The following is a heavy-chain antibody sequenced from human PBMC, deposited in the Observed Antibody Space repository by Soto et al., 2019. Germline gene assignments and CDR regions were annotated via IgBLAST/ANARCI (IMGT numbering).Heavy chain of an antibody. CDR1: GGTFSSYA. CDR3: ARAAVTNSSSAHFNF. Sequence: AVKLSCKASGGTFSSYAISWVRQAPGQGLDWMGGIIPIFGTANYAQKFQGRVTITADESTSTAYMELSSLRSEDTAVYYCARAAVTNSSSAHFNFRGQRSLVTVSS. D-gene: IGHD6-6*01. V-gene: IGHV1-69*13. CDR2: IIPIFGTA. J-gene: IGHJ4*02.